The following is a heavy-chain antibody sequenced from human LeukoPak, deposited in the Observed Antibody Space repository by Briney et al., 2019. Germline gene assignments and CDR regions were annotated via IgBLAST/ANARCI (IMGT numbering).Heavy chain of an antibody. J-gene: IGHJ4*02. CDR2: INPNNGGT. D-gene: IGHD2-2*01. CDR3: ARGRGTTSSNFDY. V-gene: IGHV1-2*02. CDR1: GYTFTGYY. Sequence: ASVKVSCKASGYTFTGYYMHWVRQAPGQGLEWMGWINPNNGGTNYAQKFQGRVTVTRDTSISTVYMELSRLTSDDTAVYYCARGRGTTSSNFDYWGQGNLVTVSS.